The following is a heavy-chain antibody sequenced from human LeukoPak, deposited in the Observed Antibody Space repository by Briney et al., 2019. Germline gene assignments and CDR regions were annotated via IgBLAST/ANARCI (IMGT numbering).Heavy chain of an antibody. J-gene: IGHJ4*02. V-gene: IGHV4-31*03. CDR2: IYYSGST. D-gene: IGHD3-10*01. Sequence: PSETLSLTCTVSGGSISSGGYYWSWIRQHPGKGLEWIGYIYYSGSTYYNPSLKSRVTISVDTSKNQFSLKLSSVTAADTAVYYCARSYYYGSGSHNDYWGQGTLVTVSS. CDR3: ARSYYYGSGSHNDY. CDR1: GGSISSGGYY.